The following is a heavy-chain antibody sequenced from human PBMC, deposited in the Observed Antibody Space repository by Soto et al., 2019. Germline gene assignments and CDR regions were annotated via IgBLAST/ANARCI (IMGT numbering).Heavy chain of an antibody. CDR1: RDTFPSYN. Sequence: GASVTVSCKAPRDTFPSYNINCGRQAPGQRPEWTGVINPHGVSTVYAQKFQGQATILGDKSIRTAYLQWSSLKTSDTSMYYCARLVGGYDSYFDHWGQGNRVTV. J-gene: IGHJ4*02. D-gene: IGHD5-12*01. CDR3: ARLVGGYDSYFDH. V-gene: IGHV1-2*02. CDR2: INPHGVST.